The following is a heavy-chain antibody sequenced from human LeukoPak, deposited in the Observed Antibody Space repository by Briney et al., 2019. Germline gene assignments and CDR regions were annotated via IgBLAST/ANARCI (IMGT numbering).Heavy chain of an antibody. CDR3: AKARLSTGWAYNDY. V-gene: IGHV3-23*01. J-gene: IGHJ4*01. CDR1: GFTFVNYA. CDR2: VVGGGSTT. Sequence: PGGSLRLSCAASGFTFVNYAMSWVRQAPGKGLDWDSAVVGGGSTTFYADSVKGRFTISRDNSRNTVYLRINSLRAEDTAVYYCAKARLSTGWAYNDYWGHGTLVTVSS. D-gene: IGHD2-8*02.